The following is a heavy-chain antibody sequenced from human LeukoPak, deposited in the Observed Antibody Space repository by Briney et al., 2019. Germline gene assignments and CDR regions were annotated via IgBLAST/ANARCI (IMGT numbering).Heavy chain of an antibody. CDR3: ARVSRRMMGAFDI. Sequence: SETLSLTCTGSGGPISSYYWSWIRQPPGKGLEGSVDTYYSESTYYNPSLKSRVTISVDTSKNEFSLLLSSVTAADTAVYYCARVSRRMMGAFDIWGQGTMVTVSS. CDR1: GGPISSYY. D-gene: IGHD2-15*01. CDR2: TYYSEST. J-gene: IGHJ3*02. V-gene: IGHV4-59*01.